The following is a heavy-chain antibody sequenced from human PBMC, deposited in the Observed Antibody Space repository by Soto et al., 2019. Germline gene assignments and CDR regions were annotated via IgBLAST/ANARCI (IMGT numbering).Heavy chain of an antibody. J-gene: IGHJ4*02. CDR3: ARDPVGDYYDSSGYYLSY. Sequence: GASVKVSCKASGGTFSSYAISWVRQAPGQGLEWMGGIIPIFGTANYAQKFQGRVTITADESTSTAYMELSSLRSEDTAVYYCARDPVGDYYDSSGYYLSYWGQGTLVTVSS. D-gene: IGHD3-22*01. CDR2: IIPIFGTA. CDR1: GGTFSSYA. V-gene: IGHV1-69*13.